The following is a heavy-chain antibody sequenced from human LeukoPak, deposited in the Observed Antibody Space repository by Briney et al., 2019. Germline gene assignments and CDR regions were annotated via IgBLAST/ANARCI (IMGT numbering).Heavy chain of an antibody. D-gene: IGHD3/OR15-3a*01. CDR1: GFTFSSYS. V-gene: IGHV3-48*01. Sequence: GGSLRLSCAASGFTFSSYSMNWVRQAPGKGLEWISYITGSLNSIHYADSVKGRFTISRDNAKNSVYLQMNGLRLEDTAVYYCARTGLGLYSFDYWGQGIQVTVSS. CDR2: ITGSLNSI. CDR3: ARTGLGLYSFDY. J-gene: IGHJ4*02.